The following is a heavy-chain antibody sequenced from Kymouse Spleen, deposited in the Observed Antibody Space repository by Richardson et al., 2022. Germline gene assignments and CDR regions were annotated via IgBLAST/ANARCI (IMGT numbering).Heavy chain of an antibody. CDR1: GFTFSSYW. V-gene: IGHV3-7*01. J-gene: IGHJ6*02. CDR2: IKQDGSEK. CDR3: ARRDYYGSGSLVATPYYYYGMDV. Sequence: EVQLVESGGGLVQPGGSLRLSCAASGFTFSSYWMSWVRQAPGKGLEWVANIKQDGSEKYYVDSVKGRFTISRDNAKNSLYLQMNSLRAEDTAVYYCARRDYYGSGSLVATPYYYYGMDVWGQGTTVTVSS. D-gene: IGHD3-10*01.